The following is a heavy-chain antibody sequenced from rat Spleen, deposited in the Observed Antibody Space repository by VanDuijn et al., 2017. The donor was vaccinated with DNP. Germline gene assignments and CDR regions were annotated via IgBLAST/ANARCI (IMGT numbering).Heavy chain of an antibody. J-gene: IGHJ2*01. V-gene: IGHV3-1*01. CDR2: ISFSGST. CDR1: GYSITTNY. Sequence: EVQLHESGPGLVKPSQSLSLTCSVTGYSITTNYWGWVRKFPGNKMEYIGHISFSGSTNYNPSLKSQISITRDTSKNQFFLHLHSVTTEDTATYYCARWVWYFDYWGQGVMVTVS. CDR3: ARWVWYFDY.